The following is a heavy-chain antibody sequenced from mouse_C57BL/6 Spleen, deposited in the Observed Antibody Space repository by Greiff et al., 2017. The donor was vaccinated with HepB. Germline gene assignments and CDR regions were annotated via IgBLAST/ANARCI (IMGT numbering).Heavy chain of an antibody. CDR3: ARGNGNYVGWFAY. CDR1: GYAFTNYL. Sequence: QVQLKESGAELVRPGTSVKVSCKASGYAFTNYLIEWVKQRPGQGLEWIGVINPGSGGTNYNEKFKGKATLTADKSSSTAYMQLSSLTSEDSAVYFCARGNGNYVGWFAYWGQGTLVTVSA. J-gene: IGHJ3*01. V-gene: IGHV1-54*01. D-gene: IGHD2-1*01. CDR2: INPGSGGT.